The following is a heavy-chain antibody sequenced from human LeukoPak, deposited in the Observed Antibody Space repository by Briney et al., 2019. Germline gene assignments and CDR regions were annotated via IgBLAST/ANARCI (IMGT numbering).Heavy chain of an antibody. D-gene: IGHD5-18*01. Sequence: GGSLRLSCAASGFTFSSYGIHWVRQAPGKGLEWVAFIRYDGSNKYYADSVKGRFTISRDNSKNTLYLQMNSLGAEDTAVYYCAKDRPRGYSYGSYAFDIWGQGTMVTVSS. CDR2: IRYDGSNK. CDR3: AKDRPRGYSYGSYAFDI. CDR1: GFTFSSYG. V-gene: IGHV3-30*02. J-gene: IGHJ3*02.